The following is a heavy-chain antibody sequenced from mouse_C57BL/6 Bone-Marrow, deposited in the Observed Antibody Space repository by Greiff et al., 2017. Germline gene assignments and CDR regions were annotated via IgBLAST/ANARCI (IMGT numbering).Heavy chain of an antibody. D-gene: IGHD2-5*01. CDR1: GYTFTSYW. J-gene: IGHJ1*03. V-gene: IGHV1-55*01. CDR2: IYPGSGST. CDR3: ARPYYSNYWYFDV. Sequence: VKLQESGAELVKPGASVKMSCKASGYTFTSYWITWVKQRPGQGLEWIGDIYPGSGSTNYNEKFKSKATLTVDTSSSTAYMQLSSLTSEDSAVYYGARPYYSNYWYFDVWGTGTTVTVSS.